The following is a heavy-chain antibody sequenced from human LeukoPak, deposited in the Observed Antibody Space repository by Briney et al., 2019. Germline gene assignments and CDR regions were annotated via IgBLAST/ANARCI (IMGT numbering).Heavy chain of an antibody. D-gene: IGHD2-15*01. V-gene: IGHV4-34*01. CDR3: ARAGYCSGGSCYYNWFDP. Sequence: SETLSLTCAVYGGSFSGYYWSWIRQAPGKGLEWIGEINHSGSTNYNPSLKSRVTISVDTSKNQFSLKLSSVTAADTAVYYCARAGYCSGGSCYYNWFDPWGQGTLVTVSS. CDR2: INHSGST. CDR1: GGSFSGYY. J-gene: IGHJ5*02.